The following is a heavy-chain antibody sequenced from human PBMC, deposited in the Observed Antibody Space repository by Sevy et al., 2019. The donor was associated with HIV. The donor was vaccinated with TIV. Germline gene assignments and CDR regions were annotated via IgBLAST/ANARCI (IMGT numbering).Heavy chain of an antibody. CDR3: AKGAVDCSDGTCYSAYYYSVMDV. CDR2: ISYDGSNQ. Sequence: GGSLRLSCAASGFTISNYGMHWVRQAPGKGLEWVVVISYDGSNQYYADSVQGRFTISRDNSKNTLYLQMNSLRTEDTAVYYCAKGAVDCSDGTCYSAYYYSVMDVWGQGTTVTVSS. D-gene: IGHD2-15*01. V-gene: IGHV3-30*18. CDR1: GFTISNYG. J-gene: IGHJ6*02.